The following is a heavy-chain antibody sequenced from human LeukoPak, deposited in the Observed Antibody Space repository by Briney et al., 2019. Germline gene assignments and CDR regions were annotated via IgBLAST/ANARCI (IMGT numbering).Heavy chain of an antibody. CDR3: ARPHTPYCGGDCYVDY. CDR2: ISAYNGNT. J-gene: IGHJ4*02. D-gene: IGHD2-21*02. CDR1: GYTFTSYG. Sequence: GASVKVSCKASGYTFTSYGISWVRQAPGQGLEWMGWISAYNGNTNYVQKLQGRVTMTTDTSTSTAYMELRSLRSDDTAVYYCARPHTPYCGGDCYVDYWGQGTLVTVFS. V-gene: IGHV1-18*01.